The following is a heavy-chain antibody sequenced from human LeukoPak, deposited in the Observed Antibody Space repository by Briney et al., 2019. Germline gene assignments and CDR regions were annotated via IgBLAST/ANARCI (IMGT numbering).Heavy chain of an antibody. CDR3: ATKAGASMDYYYGMDV. V-gene: IGHV1-46*01. Sequence: GASVKVSCKASGYTFTSYYMHWVRQAPGQGLEWMGIINPSGGSTSYAQKFQGRVTMTRDTSTSTVYMELSSLRSEDTAVYYCATKAGASMDYYYGMDVWGQGTTVTVSS. D-gene: IGHD6-13*01. CDR2: INPSGGST. J-gene: IGHJ6*02. CDR1: GYTFTSYY.